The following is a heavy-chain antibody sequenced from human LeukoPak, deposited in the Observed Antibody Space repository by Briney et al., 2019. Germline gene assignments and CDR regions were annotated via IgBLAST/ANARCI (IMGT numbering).Heavy chain of an antibody. CDR2: IHYSGST. Sequence: PSETLSLTCTVPGVPISSSYWSWIRQSPGRGLEWIGYIHYSGSTNYNPSLKSRVSISVDTSGNQFFLRLSSVTAADTAFYYCARGYYDSRGYSNPFDIWGQGTMVTVSS. D-gene: IGHD3-22*01. V-gene: IGHV4-59*01. CDR1: GVPISSSY. J-gene: IGHJ3*02. CDR3: ARGYYDSRGYSNPFDI.